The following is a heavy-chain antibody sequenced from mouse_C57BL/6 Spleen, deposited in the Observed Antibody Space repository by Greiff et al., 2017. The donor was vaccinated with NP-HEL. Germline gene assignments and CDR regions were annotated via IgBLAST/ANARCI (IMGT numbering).Heavy chain of an antibody. Sequence: VQLQQSGAELVRPGASVKLSCKASGYTFTDYYINWVKQRPGQGLEWIARIYPGSGNTYYNEKFKGKATLTAEKSSSTAYMQLSSLTSEDSAVYFCARSYYGSSSSFDYWGQGTTLTVSS. D-gene: IGHD1-1*01. V-gene: IGHV1-76*01. CDR1: GYTFTDYY. CDR3: ARSYYGSSSSFDY. J-gene: IGHJ2*01. CDR2: IYPGSGNT.